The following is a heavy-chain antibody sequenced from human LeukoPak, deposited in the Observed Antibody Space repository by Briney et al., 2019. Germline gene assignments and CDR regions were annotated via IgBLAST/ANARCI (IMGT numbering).Heavy chain of an antibody. CDR2: IYHSGST. J-gene: IGHJ4*02. V-gene: IGHV4-38-2*01. D-gene: IGHD2-2*01. CDR3: ARFSCSSASCYRFDY. Sequence: SETLSLTCAVSGYSISSGYYWGWIRQPPGKGLEWIGSIYHSGSTYYNPSLKSRVTISVDTSKNQFSLKLSSVTAADTAVYYCARFSCSSASCYRFDYWGQGTLVTVSS. CDR1: GYSISSGYY.